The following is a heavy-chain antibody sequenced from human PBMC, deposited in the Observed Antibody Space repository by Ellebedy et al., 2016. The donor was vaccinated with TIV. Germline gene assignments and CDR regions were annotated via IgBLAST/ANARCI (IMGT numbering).Heavy chain of an antibody. J-gene: IGHJ6*02. CDR3: ARGSRITMVRGDEIYYYYYGMDV. V-gene: IGHV4-34*01. Sequence: SETLSLXXAVYGGSFSGYYWSWIRQPPGKGLEWIGEINHSGSTNYNPSLKSRVTISVDTSKNQFSLKLSSVTAADTAVYYCARGSRITMVRGDEIYYYYYGMDVWGQGTTVTVSS. CDR2: INHSGST. D-gene: IGHD3-10*01. CDR1: GGSFSGYY.